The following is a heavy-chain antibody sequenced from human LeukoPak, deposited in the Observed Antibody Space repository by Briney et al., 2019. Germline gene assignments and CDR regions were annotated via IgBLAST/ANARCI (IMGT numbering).Heavy chain of an antibody. CDR3: ASNSYGSGSYFFDY. CDR1: GYTFTSYG. V-gene: IGHV1-18*01. Sequence: GASVKVSCKASGYTFTSYGISWVRQAPGQGLEWMGWISAYNGNTNYAQKLQGRVTMTTDTSTSTAYMELRSLRSGDTAVYYCASNSYGSGSYFFDYWGQGTLVTVSS. D-gene: IGHD3-10*01. CDR2: ISAYNGNT. J-gene: IGHJ4*02.